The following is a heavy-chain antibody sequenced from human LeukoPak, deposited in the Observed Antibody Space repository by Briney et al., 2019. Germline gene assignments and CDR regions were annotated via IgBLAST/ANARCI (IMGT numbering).Heavy chain of an antibody. CDR2: FDPEDGKT. Sequence: GASVKVSCKVSGYTLTELSMHWVRQAPGEGLEWMGGFDPEDGKTIYAQKFQGRVTITADESTSTAYMELSSLRSEDTAVYYCARVGDYYDIDYWGQGTLVTVSS. J-gene: IGHJ4*02. CDR3: ARVGDYYDIDY. D-gene: IGHD3-22*01. CDR1: GYTLTELS. V-gene: IGHV1-24*01.